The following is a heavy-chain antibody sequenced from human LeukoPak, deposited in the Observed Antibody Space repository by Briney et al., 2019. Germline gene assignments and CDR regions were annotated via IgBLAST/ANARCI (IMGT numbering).Heavy chain of an antibody. Sequence: NPSETLSLTCTVSGGSISDDSWTWIRQPPGKGLDWIGSIFDIGSITYNPSPSSRLTISVETSKNRISLKLSSLTAADTAVYFCPRAASGDRYSGYAKDRYYFDRWGQGTLVTVSS. CDR3: PRAASGDRYSGYAKDRYYFDR. CDR1: GGSISDDS. D-gene: IGHD5-12*01. V-gene: IGHV4-59*01. CDR2: IFDIGSI. J-gene: IGHJ4*02.